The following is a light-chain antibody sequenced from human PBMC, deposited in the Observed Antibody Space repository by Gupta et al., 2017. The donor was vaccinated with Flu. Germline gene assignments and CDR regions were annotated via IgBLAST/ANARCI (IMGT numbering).Light chain of an antibody. CDR1: HVISSA. Sequence: PSSLSASGGDRVTITCRASHVISSALAWYQQKPGKAPKLLIYDASTLDTGVPSRFSGSETGADFTLTISSLQPEDFGTYYCQQFNNLLVAFGPGTKVEIK. V-gene: IGKV1D-13*01. CDR3: QQFNNLLVA. J-gene: IGKJ3*01. CDR2: DAS.